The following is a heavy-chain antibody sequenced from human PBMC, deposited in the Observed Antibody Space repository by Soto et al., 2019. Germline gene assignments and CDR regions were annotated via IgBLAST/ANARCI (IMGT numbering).Heavy chain of an antibody. D-gene: IGHD3-3*01. CDR1: GGTFSTYA. CDR3: ARDVSDRRLEWYYGMDV. CDR2: IIPIFGTA. J-gene: IGHJ6*02. Sequence: QVQLVQSGAEVEKPGSSVKVSCKASGGTFSTYAISWMRQAPGQGLEWMGGIIPIFGTANYAQKFQGRVTITADESTSTAYMELSSLRSEDTAVYYCARDVSDRRLEWYYGMDVWGQGTTVTVSS. V-gene: IGHV1-69*01.